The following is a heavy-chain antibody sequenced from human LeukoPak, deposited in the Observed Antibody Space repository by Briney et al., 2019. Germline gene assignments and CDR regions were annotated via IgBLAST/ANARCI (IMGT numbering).Heavy chain of an antibody. Sequence: PGGSLRLSCAASGFTFSSYEMNWVRQAPGTGLEWVSYISSSGSTIYYADSVKGRFTISRDNAKNSLYLQMNSLRAEDTAVYYCARSFSGYYFDYWGQGTLVTVSS. V-gene: IGHV3-48*03. D-gene: IGHD3-22*01. J-gene: IGHJ4*02. CDR1: GFTFSSYE. CDR2: ISSSGSTI. CDR3: ARSFSGYYFDY.